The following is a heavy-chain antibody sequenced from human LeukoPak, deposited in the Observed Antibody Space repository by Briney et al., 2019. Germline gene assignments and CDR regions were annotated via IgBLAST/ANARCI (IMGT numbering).Heavy chain of an antibody. J-gene: IGHJ4*02. Sequence: GGSLRLSCAASGFTFSSYSMNWVRQAPGKGLEWVSSISSSSSYIYYADSVKGRFTISRDNAKNSLYLQMNSLRAEDTAVYYCARATSYPTYYYGSGSYTFDYWGQGTLVTVSS. V-gene: IGHV3-21*01. CDR3: ARATSYPTYYYGSGSYTFDY. CDR1: GFTFSSYS. D-gene: IGHD3-10*01. CDR2: ISSSSSYI.